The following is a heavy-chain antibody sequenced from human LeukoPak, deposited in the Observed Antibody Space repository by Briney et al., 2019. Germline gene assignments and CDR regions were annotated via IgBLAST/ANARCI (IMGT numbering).Heavy chain of an antibody. J-gene: IGHJ4*02. CDR2: ISSSSSYI. CDR3: ASVPLGHRGYFDY. V-gene: IGHV3-21*01. D-gene: IGHD2-2*01. Sequence: PGGSLRLSCAASGFTFSSYSMNWVRQAPGKGLEWVSSISSSSSYIYYADSVKGRFTISRDNAKNSLYLQMNSLRAEDTAVYYCASVPLGHRGYFDYWGQGTLVTVSS. CDR1: GFTFSSYS.